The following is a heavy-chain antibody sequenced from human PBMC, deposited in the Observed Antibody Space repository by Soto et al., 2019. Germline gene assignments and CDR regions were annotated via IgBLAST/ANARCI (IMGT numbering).Heavy chain of an antibody. CDR1: GGTFGRNA. V-gene: IGHV1-69*01. J-gene: IGHJ3*01. Sequence: QVVLVQSGAEVKNPGSSVKVSCKASGGTFGRNAINWVRQAPGQGFEWMGGIIPMFDTANHAQKFRDRIMITADESTNTAYLELKDLRSEDTAIYYCARPQGSGWRFNALDFWGQGTMVPVSS. CDR2: IIPMFDTA. CDR3: ARPQGSGWRFNALDF. D-gene: IGHD6-19*01.